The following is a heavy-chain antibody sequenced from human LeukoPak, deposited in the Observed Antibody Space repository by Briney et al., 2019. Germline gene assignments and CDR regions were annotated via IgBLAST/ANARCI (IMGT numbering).Heavy chain of an antibody. CDR2: ISWNSGSI. D-gene: IGHD6-13*01. Sequence: PGRSLRLSCAASGFTFDDYAMHWVRQAPGKGLEWVSGISWNSGSIDYADSVKGRFTISRDNAKNSLYLQMNSLRAEDTALYYCAKDIARAADAPVDYWGQGTLVAVSS. V-gene: IGHV3-9*01. CDR1: GFTFDDYA. CDR3: AKDIARAADAPVDY. J-gene: IGHJ4*02.